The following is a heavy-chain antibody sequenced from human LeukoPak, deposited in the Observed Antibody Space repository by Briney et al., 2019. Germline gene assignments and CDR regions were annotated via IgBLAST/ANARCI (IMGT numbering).Heavy chain of an antibody. CDR3: AIGRGSGNYNFFDP. CDR2: ISSGGVHT. D-gene: IGHD3-10*01. CDR1: GFSFSTYA. J-gene: IGHJ5*02. V-gene: IGHV3-23*01. Sequence: PGGSLRLSCAASGFSFSTYAMSWVRQAPGQGPEWVSVISSGGVHTYYAASVKGRFAISRDNSKSTLFLQMNNLGADDTAIYYCAIGRGSGNYNFFDPWGQGTLVTVSS.